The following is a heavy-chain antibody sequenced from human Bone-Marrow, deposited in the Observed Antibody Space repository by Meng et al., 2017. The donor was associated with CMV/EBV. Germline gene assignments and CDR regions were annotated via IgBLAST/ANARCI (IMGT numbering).Heavy chain of an antibody. CDR2: INHSGST. CDR3: ARGKGGVTMVRGVINRRFDP. D-gene: IGHD3-10*01. J-gene: IGHJ5*02. V-gene: IGHV4-34*01. CDR1: FSAYY. Sequence: FSAYYWSWLRQPPGKGLEWIGEINHSGSTNYNPSLKSRVTISVDTSKNQFSLKLSSVTAADTAVYYCARGKGGVTMVRGVINRRFDPWGQGTLVTVSS.